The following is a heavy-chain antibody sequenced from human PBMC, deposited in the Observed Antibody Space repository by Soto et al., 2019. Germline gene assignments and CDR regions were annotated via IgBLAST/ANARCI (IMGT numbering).Heavy chain of an antibody. CDR2: ISGSGGST. Sequence: EVQLLESGGGLVQPGGSLRLSCAASGFTFSSYAMSWVRQAPGKGLEWVSAISGSGGSTYYADSVKGRLTISRDNSKNTLYLQRNSLRAEDTAVYYCAKERYYGKVYYYMDFWGKGTTVTVSS. CDR1: GFTFSSYA. CDR3: AKERYYGKVYYYMDF. J-gene: IGHJ6*03. V-gene: IGHV3-23*01. D-gene: IGHD4-17*01.